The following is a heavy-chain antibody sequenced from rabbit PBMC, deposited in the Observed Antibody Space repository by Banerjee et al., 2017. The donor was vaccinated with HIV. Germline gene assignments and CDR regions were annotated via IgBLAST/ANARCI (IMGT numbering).Heavy chain of an antibody. D-gene: IGHD1-1*01. CDR3: ARDGASGYNFNL. V-gene: IGHV1S45*01. CDR2: IGAGSSGTT. J-gene: IGHJ4*01. CDR1: GFTLSSYW. Sequence: QEQLEESGGDLVKPEGSLTLTCKASGFTLSSYWMWWVRQAPGKGLEWIACIGAGSSGTTYYASWAKGRFTISKTSSTTVTLQMTSLTAADTATYFCARDGASGYNFNLWGPGTLVTVS.